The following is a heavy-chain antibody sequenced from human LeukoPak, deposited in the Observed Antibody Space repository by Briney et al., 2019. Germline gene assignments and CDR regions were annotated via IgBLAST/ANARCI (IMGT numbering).Heavy chain of an antibody. Sequence: GGSLRLSCAASGFSFSRYWIHWVRQAPGKGLVWVSRINSDGSTTAYADSVRGRFTISRDNAKNTVYMQINRLRAEDTAVYYCYLSYYDSSSYSDYWGQGTPVTVSS. V-gene: IGHV3-74*01. D-gene: IGHD3-22*01. CDR1: GFSFSRYW. CDR3: YLSYYDSSSYSDY. J-gene: IGHJ4*02. CDR2: INSDGSTT.